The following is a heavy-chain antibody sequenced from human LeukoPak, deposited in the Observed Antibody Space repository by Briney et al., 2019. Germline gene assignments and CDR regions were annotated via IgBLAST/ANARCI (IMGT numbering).Heavy chain of an antibody. CDR2: IYYSGST. V-gene: IGHV4-39*01. D-gene: IGHD6-25*01. CDR3: ARHPRQGLPRDAFDM. CDR1: GGSISSSSYY. Sequence: PSETLSLTCTVSGGSISSSSYYWGWIRQPPGKGLEGIGSIYYSGSTYYNQSLKSRVTISVDTSKNPFYLKLSSVTAADTAVYYCARHPRQGLPRDAFDMGGEGTMVTVSS. J-gene: IGHJ3*02.